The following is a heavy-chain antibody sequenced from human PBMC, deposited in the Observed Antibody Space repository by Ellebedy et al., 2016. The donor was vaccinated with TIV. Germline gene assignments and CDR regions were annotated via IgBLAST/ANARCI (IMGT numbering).Heavy chain of an antibody. CDR1: GFTFSSYS. D-gene: IGHD6-25*01. V-gene: IGHV3-48*04. J-gene: IGHJ5*02. CDR3: ARDRLSKALDP. Sequence: GESLKISXEASGFTFSSYSMNWVRQAPGKGLEWVSFISSGSSIISYADSVKGRFTISRDNAKNSLYLQMNSLRAEDTAVYYCARDRLSKALDPWGQGTLVTVSS. CDR2: ISSGSSII.